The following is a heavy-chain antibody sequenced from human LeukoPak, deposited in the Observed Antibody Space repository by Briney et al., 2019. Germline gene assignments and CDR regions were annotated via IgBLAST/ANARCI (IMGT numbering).Heavy chain of an antibody. J-gene: IGHJ5*02. Sequence: ASVTLSCKASGYTYTCFGFNWVRQAPGQRPEWMGWISPYNGNTNYAQKVQGRDTMTTDTSTDTAFMEVRSLTSDDTAVYYCARTTGDNFKTDLWAQENLVTVSS. D-gene: IGHD4-23*01. CDR1: GYTYTCFG. CDR2: ISPYNGNT. V-gene: IGHV1-18*01. CDR3: ARTTGDNFKTDL.